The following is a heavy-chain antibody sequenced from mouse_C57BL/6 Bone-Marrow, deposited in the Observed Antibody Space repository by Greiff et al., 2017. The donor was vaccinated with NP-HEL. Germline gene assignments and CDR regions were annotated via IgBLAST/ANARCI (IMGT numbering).Heavy chain of an antibody. V-gene: IGHV1-18*01. Sequence: DVQLQESGPELVKPGASVKIPCKASGYTFTDYNMDWVKQSHGKSLEWIGDINPNNGGTIYNQKFKGKATLTVDKSSSTAYMELRSLTSEDTAVYYCARSDYGSSYNWYFDVWGTGTTVTVSS. D-gene: IGHD1-1*01. J-gene: IGHJ1*03. CDR3: ARSDYGSSYNWYFDV. CDR2: INPNNGGT. CDR1: GYTFTDYN.